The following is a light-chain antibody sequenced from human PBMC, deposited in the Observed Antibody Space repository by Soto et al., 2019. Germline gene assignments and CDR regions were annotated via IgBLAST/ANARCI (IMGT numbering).Light chain of an antibody. CDR3: CSCLANNTYV. CDR1: SSDIGSHDH. J-gene: IGLJ1*01. Sequence: QSALTQPASVSGSPGQSITISCAGSSSDIGSHDHVCWYQEHPGRAPKVIIYDVSNRPSGISDRFSGSESGNTASLTISGLQPEDEADYHCCSCLANNTYVVGSGTQVTVL. V-gene: IGLV2-14*03. CDR2: DVS.